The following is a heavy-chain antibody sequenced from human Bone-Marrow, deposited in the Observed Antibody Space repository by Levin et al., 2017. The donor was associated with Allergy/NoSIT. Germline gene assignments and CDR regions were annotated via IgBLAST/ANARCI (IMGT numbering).Heavy chain of an antibody. Sequence: ESLKISCAVSGYSISSDYYWGWIRQPPGEGLEWIGNIYHSGSTYYNPSLKSRVTISVDTSKNQFSLKVTSVTAADTAVYYCARTLGYCSGDSCYFYFDYWGRGTLVTVSS. J-gene: IGHJ4*02. D-gene: IGHD2-15*01. V-gene: IGHV4-38-2*01. CDR3: ARTLGYCSGDSCYFYFDY. CDR2: IYHSGST. CDR1: GYSISSDYY.